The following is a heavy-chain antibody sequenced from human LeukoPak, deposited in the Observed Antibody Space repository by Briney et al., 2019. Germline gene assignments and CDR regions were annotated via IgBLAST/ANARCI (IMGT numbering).Heavy chain of an antibody. D-gene: IGHD5-18*01. CDR1: GGSISSYY. CDR3: ARGKTAYSYGFGH. Sequence: SETLSLTCTVSGGSISSYYWSWIRQPPGKGLEWIGYIYYSGSTNYNPSLKSRVTISVDTSKNQFSLRVNSVTTADSAVYYCARGKTAYSYGFGHWGQGTLVTVSS. CDR2: IYYSGST. J-gene: IGHJ5*02. V-gene: IGHV4-59*01.